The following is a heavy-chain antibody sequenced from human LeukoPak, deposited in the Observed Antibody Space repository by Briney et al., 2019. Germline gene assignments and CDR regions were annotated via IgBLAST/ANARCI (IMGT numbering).Heavy chain of an antibody. CDR1: GFTLSSYG. Sequence: GGSLRLSCAASGFTLSSYGMHWVRQAPGKGLEWVAVISYDGSNKYYADSVKGRFTISRDNSKNTLYLQMNSLRAEDTAVYYCAVGYSYGFDAFDIWGQGTMVTVSS. CDR2: ISYDGSNK. V-gene: IGHV3-30*03. J-gene: IGHJ3*02. D-gene: IGHD5-18*01. CDR3: AVGYSYGFDAFDI.